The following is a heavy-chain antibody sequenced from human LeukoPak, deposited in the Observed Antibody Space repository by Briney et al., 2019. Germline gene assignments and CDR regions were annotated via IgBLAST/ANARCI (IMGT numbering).Heavy chain of an antibody. CDR3: AKDRVVVPAAMGAFDI. J-gene: IGHJ3*02. D-gene: IGHD2-2*01. CDR1: GFTFSSYS. Sequence: GGSLRLSCAASGFTFSSYSMNWVRQAPGKGLEWVSSISSSSSYIYYADSVKGRFTISRDNSKNTLYLQMNSLRAEDTAVYYCAKDRVVVPAAMGAFDIWGQGTMVTVSS. V-gene: IGHV3-21*04. CDR2: ISSSSSYI.